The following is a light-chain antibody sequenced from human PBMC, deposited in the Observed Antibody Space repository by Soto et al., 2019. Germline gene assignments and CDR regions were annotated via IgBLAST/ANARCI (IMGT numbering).Light chain of an antibody. V-gene: IGLV2-14*01. CDR2: EVT. CDR3: SSYTTNSPPVA. CDR1: SGDIGSYTY. Sequence: QSVLTQPASVSGSPGQSITISCTGTSGDIGSYTYVSWYQQYPGKAPKLLISEVTNRPSGVSNRFSGSKSGNTASLTISGLQAEDEAHYYCSSYTTNSPPVAFGRGTKLTVL. J-gene: IGLJ2*01.